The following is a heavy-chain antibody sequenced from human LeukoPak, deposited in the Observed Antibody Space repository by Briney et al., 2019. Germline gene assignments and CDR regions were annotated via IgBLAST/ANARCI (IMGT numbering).Heavy chain of an antibody. Sequence: SETLSLTCTVSGGSISYYYWNWIRQPAGKGLEWIGRIYTSGRTYYNPSLKSRVSMSVDTSKNQFSLKLSSVTAADTAVYYCARIVRIGAALGWFDPWGQGTLVTVSS. V-gene: IGHV4-4*07. J-gene: IGHJ5*02. CDR1: GGSISYYY. CDR2: IYTSGRT. D-gene: IGHD6-13*01. CDR3: ARIVRIGAALGWFDP.